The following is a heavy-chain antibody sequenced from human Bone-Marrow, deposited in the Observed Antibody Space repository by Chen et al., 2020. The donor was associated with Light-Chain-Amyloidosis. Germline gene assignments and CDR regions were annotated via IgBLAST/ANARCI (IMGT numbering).Heavy chain of an antibody. CDR3: ARGPNVAFDP. J-gene: IGHJ5*02. CDR2: IYHGGSV. Sequence: QVQLQESGPGLVKPSQTLSLSCTVSGGAISSGGYYWSWIRQHPGKGLEWIGFIYHGGSVTYTPSLRSRLTISVDTSRNQFSLKLSSVTAADTAVYYCARGPNVAFDPWGQGTLVTVSS. V-gene: IGHV4-31*03. CDR1: GGAISSGGYY. D-gene: IGHD3-10*02.